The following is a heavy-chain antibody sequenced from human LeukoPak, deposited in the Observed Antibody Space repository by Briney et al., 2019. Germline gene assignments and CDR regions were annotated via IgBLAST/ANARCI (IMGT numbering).Heavy chain of an antibody. CDR2: INPSGGST. CDR3: ARGSITFGGVIPPGVDY. V-gene: IGHV1-46*01. Sequence: ASVKVSCKASGYTFTSYYMHWVRQAPGQGLEWMGIINPSGGSTSYAQKFQGRVTMTRDTSTSTVYMELSSLRSEDTAVYYCARGSITFGGVIPPGVDYWGQGTLVTVSS. J-gene: IGHJ4*02. CDR1: GYTFTSYY. D-gene: IGHD3-16*02.